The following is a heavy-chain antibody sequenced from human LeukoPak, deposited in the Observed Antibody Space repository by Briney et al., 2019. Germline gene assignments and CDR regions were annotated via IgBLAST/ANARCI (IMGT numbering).Heavy chain of an antibody. Sequence: SVKVSCKASGGTFSSYGISWVRQAPGQWLELMGRTIPIFGTPNYAQTFQGRVTITADESTSTAYMELSSLRSEDTAVYYCARGSGTITMVRGVFYGMDVWGQGTTVTVSS. D-gene: IGHD3-10*01. CDR1: GGTFSSYG. CDR3: ARGSGTITMVRGVFYGMDV. V-gene: IGHV1-69*13. CDR2: TIPIFGTP. J-gene: IGHJ6*02.